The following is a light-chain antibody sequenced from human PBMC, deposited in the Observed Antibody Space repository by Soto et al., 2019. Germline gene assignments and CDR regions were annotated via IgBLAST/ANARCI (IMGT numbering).Light chain of an antibody. Sequence: EIVMTQSPATLSVAPGERATLSCRASQSVSSNLAWYQQKPGQAPRLLIYGASTKATGITARISGSVSGTEFTLTISSLQSEDFAVYYCQHYNNWPPWTFGQETRVEVK. CDR3: QHYNNWPPWT. CDR2: GAS. J-gene: IGKJ1*01. CDR1: QSVSSN. V-gene: IGKV3-15*01.